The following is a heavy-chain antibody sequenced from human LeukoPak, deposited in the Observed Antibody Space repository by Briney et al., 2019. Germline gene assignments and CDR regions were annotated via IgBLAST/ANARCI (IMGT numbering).Heavy chain of an antibody. Sequence: GGSLRLSCAASGFTFSDYAMNWVRQAPGKGLEWVSYIRSTNSTMYYADSVKGRFTISRDNGKNSLYLQMNSLRDEDTAVYYCARSFDIWGQGTMVTVSS. V-gene: IGHV3-48*02. CDR3: ARSFDI. CDR1: GFTFSDYA. CDR2: IRSTNSTM. J-gene: IGHJ3*02.